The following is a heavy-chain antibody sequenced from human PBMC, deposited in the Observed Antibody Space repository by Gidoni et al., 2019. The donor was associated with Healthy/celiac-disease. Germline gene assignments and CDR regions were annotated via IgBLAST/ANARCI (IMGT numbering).Heavy chain of an antibody. V-gene: IGHV4-61*01. CDR1: GGSVSSGSYY. Sequence: QVQLQESGPGLVKPSETLYLNCTFSGGSVSSGSYYWIWIRQPPGKGLEWIGYIYYSGSTNYNPSLKSRVTISVDTSKNQFSLKLSSVTAADTAVDYCARDGYPPRIQHWCQGTLVTVSA. J-gene: IGHJ1*01. D-gene: IGHD5-12*01. CDR2: IYYSGST. CDR3: ARDGYPPRIQH.